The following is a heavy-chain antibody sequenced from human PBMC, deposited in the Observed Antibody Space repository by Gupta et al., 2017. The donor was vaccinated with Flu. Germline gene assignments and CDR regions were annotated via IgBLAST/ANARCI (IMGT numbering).Heavy chain of an antibody. CDR3: ARDAARGIAVAGTRNRGYWYFDL. J-gene: IGHJ2*01. V-gene: IGHV1-2*04. Sequence: QVQLVQSGAEVKKPGASVKVSCKASGYTFTGYYMHWVRQAPGQGLEWMGWINPNSGGTNYAQKFQGWVTMTRDTSISTAYMELSRLRSDDTAVYYCARDAARGIAVAGTRNRGYWYFDLWGRGTLVTVSS. CDR1: GYTFTGYY. D-gene: IGHD6-19*01. CDR2: INPNSGGT.